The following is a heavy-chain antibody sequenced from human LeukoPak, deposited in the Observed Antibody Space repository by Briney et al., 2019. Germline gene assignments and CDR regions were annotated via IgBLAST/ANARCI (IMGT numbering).Heavy chain of an antibody. J-gene: IGHJ4*02. CDR3: ATVGSVGSTSSGIDY. CDR2: FDPEDGET. D-gene: IGHD2-2*01. Sequence: ASVTVSCKVSGYTLTELSMHWVRQAPGKGLEWMGGFDPEDGETIYAQKFQGRVTMTEDTSTDTAYMELSSLRSEDTAVYYCATVGSVGSTSSGIDYWGQGTLVTVSS. CDR1: GYTLTELS. V-gene: IGHV1-24*01.